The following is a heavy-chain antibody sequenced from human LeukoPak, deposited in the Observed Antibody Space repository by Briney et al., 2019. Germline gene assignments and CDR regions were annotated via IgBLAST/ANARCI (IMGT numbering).Heavy chain of an antibody. Sequence: GGSLRLSCAASGFTFSSYSMNWVRQAPGKGLEWVSSISSSSSYIYYTNSVRGRFTISRDNSKSTLYLQMDSLRAEDTAIYYCAKDPLTAASYIYFDSWGQGTLVTVSS. V-gene: IGHV3-21*03. D-gene: IGHD6-13*01. CDR1: GFTFSSYS. CDR3: AKDPLTAASYIYFDS. CDR2: ISSSSSYI. J-gene: IGHJ4*02.